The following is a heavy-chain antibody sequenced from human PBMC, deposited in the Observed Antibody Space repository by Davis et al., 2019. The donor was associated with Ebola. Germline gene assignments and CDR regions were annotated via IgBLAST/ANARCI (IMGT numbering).Heavy chain of an antibody. CDR1: GYTFTDYY. V-gene: IGHV1-18*04. J-gene: IGHJ4*02. Sequence: ASVKVSCKTSGYTFTDYYIHWVRQAPGQGLEWMGWISAYSGTIKYTQKFQGRVTMATDTSTNTAFMELKSLRSDDTAFYYCARDIGYCSGSRCHDYFDSWGQGTLVTVSS. CDR3: ARDIGYCSGSRCHDYFDS. CDR2: ISAYSGTI. D-gene: IGHD2-21*02.